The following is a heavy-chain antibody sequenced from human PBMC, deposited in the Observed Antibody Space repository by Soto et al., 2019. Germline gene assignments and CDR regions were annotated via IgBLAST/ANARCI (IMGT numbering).Heavy chain of an antibody. J-gene: IGHJ4*02. CDR1: GCTFSNYG. V-gene: IGHV1-69*01. Sequence: QVQLVQSGAEIKKPWASVKVSCKASGCTFSNYGISWVRQAPGQGLEWVGGFIPVFVTANYSHKFRYRVTLSADESMRGAYMEVSNLRAEVTGIYYCATDPGGVLWFGDHGYLDSWGQGTLVTVSS. CDR2: FIPVFVTA. CDR3: ATDPGGVLWFGDHGYLDS. D-gene: IGHD3-10*01.